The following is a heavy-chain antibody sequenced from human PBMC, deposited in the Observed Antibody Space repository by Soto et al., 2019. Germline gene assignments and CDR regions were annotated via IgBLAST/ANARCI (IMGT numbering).Heavy chain of an antibody. CDR3: ARHAWGGPCFDY. Sequence: SLSLSCAASGFTVSSNYMSWVRQAPGKGLEWVSVIYSGGSTYYADSVKGRFTISRDNSKNTLYLQMNSLRAEDTAVYYCARHAWGGPCFDYWGQGTLVTVSS. V-gene: IGHV3-53*01. CDR1: GFTVSSNY. CDR2: IYSGGST. J-gene: IGHJ4*02. D-gene: IGHD3-16*01.